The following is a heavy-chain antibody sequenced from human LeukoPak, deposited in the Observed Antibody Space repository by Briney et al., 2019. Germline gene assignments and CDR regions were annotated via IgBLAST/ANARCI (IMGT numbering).Heavy chain of an antibody. J-gene: IGHJ4*02. D-gene: IGHD3-22*01. V-gene: IGHV3-48*01. CDR1: GFTFSSYS. CDR3: AAVGDSSGYLLDY. Sequence: PGGSLRLSCAASGFTFSSYSMNWVRQAPGKGLEWVSYISSSSSTIYYADSVKGRFTISRDNAKNSLYLQMNSLRAEDTAVYYCAAVGDSSGYLLDYWGQGTLVTVSS. CDR2: ISSSSSTI.